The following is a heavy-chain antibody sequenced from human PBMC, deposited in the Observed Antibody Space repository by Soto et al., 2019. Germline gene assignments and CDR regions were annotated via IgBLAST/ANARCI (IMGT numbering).Heavy chain of an antibody. V-gene: IGHV1-3*01. J-gene: IGHJ4*01. CDR2: INAGNGNT. D-gene: IGHD6-19*01. CDR3: AAYAVAGDFDY. CDR1: GYTFTSYA. Sequence: ASVKVSCKASGYTFTSYAMHWVLQAPGQRREWMGWINAGNGNTKYSQKFQGRVTITRDTSASTAYMELSSLRSEDTAVYYCAAYAVAGDFDYWGQGXLVTVAS.